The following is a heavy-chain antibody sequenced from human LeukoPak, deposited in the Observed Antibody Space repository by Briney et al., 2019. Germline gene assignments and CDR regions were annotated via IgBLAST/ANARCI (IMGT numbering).Heavy chain of an antibody. J-gene: IGHJ4*02. CDR3: ARLKEFQKIFDY. D-gene: IGHD2-21*01. CDR1: GGSISSSDHY. V-gene: IGHV4-39*01. CDR2: IYYSGST. Sequence: PSETLSLTCTVSGGSISSSDHYWGWIRQPPEKGLEWIGSIYYSGSTYYNPSLKSRVTISVDTSKSQFSLKLSSVTAADTAVYYCARLKEFQKIFDYWGQGTLVTVSS.